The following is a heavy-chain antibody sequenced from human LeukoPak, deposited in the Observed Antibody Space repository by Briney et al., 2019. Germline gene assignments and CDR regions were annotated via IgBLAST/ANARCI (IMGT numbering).Heavy chain of an antibody. Sequence: SETLSLTCTVSGGSISGYYWSWVRQPAGKGLEWIGRIYTTGYSNYNPSLQSRVTMSVDTSKNQFSLRLTSVTAADTAVYYCARDRRYFDSSGFYSWFDPWGQGTLVTVSS. CDR2: IYTTGYS. D-gene: IGHD3-22*01. CDR1: GGSISGYY. CDR3: ARDRRYFDSSGFYSWFDP. V-gene: IGHV4-4*07. J-gene: IGHJ5*02.